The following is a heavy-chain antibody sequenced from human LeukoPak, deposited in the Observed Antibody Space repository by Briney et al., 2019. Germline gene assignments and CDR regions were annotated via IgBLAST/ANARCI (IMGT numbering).Heavy chain of an antibody. D-gene: IGHD3-10*01. CDR3: ARCLMVRGLKDRGFDP. CDR1: GYTFTGYY. J-gene: IGHJ5*02. CDR2: INPNSGGT. Sequence: ASVKVSCKASGYTFTGYYIHWVRQAPGQGLEWMGWINPNSGGTSYAQKLQGRVTMTTDTSTSTAYMELRSLRSDDTAVCYCARCLMVRGLKDRGFDPWGQGTLVTVSS. V-gene: IGHV1-2*02.